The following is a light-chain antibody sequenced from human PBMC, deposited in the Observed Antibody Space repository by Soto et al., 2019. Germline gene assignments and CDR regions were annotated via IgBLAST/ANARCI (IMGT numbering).Light chain of an antibody. Sequence: EIVMTQSPATLSVSPGERATLSCRASQSVSSNLAWYQQNPGQAPRLLIYGASTRATGIPARFSGSGSGTEFTLTISSLQSEDFAVYYCQQYNNWPRITFGPGTKVDI. CDR1: QSVSSN. CDR3: QQYNNWPRIT. J-gene: IGKJ3*01. V-gene: IGKV3-15*01. CDR2: GAS.